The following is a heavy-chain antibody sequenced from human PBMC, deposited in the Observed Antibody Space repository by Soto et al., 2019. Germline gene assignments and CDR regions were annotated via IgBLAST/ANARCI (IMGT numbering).Heavy chain of an antibody. J-gene: IGHJ4*02. CDR3: VARSNGADY. D-gene: IGHD2-8*01. V-gene: IGHV3-53*02. Sequence: EVQLVETGGGLIQPGGSLRLSCAASGFIVSSNYMSWVRQAPGKGLDWVSVIYSGGSTYHADSVKGRFTTSRDNSKTALYLQMNNLGAEDTAVYYCVARSNGADYWGQGTLVTVSS. CDR1: GFIVSSNY. CDR2: IYSGGST.